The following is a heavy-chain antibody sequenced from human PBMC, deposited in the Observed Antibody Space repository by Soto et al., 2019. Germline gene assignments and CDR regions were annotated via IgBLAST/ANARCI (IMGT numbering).Heavy chain of an antibody. J-gene: IGHJ4*02. CDR1: GGTFSSYA. CDR2: IIPIFGTA. D-gene: IGHD6-6*01. CDR3: ARDPGPFIAARPNFWVY. Sequence: QVQLVQSGAEVKKPGSSVKVSCKASGGTFSSYAISWVRQAPGQGLEWMGGIIPIFGTANYAQKFQGRVTIIADESTSTAYMELSSLRSEDTAVYYCARDPGPFIAARPNFWVYWGQGTLVTVSS. V-gene: IGHV1-69*01.